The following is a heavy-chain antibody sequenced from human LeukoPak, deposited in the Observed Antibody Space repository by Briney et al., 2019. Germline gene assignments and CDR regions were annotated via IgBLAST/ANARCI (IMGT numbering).Heavy chain of an antibody. J-gene: IGHJ4*02. CDR2: ISAYNANT. V-gene: IGHV1-18*01. Sequence: ASVKVSCKASGYSFTTYGISWVRQAPGQGLEWMGWISAYNANTNYALKLQGRVTMTTDTSTSTAYMELRSLRSDDTAVYYCARVYCSSTSCYFDYWGQGTLVTVSS. D-gene: IGHD2-2*01. CDR3: ARVYCSSTSCYFDY. CDR1: GYSFTTYG.